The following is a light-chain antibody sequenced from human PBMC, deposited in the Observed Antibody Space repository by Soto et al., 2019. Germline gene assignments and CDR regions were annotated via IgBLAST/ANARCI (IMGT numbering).Light chain of an antibody. CDR1: QSIASN. CDR3: QQYHNWPPQYS. V-gene: IGKV3-15*01. J-gene: IGKJ2*01. Sequence: EIVMTQSPATLSLSPGERATLSCWASQSIASNLAWYQQKPGQAPRLLIYVATTRATGVPPRFIGSGYGTEFAITISRLQSEDFAVYFCQQYHNWPPQYSFGQGTKL. CDR2: VAT.